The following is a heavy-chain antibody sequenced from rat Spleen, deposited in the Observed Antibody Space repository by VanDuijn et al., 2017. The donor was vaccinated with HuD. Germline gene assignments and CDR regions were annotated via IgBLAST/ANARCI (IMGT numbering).Heavy chain of an antibody. V-gene: IGHV5-7*01. CDR3: ARHTPFNYGTVGDY. CDR2: ISYDGSST. J-gene: IGHJ2*01. Sequence: EVQLVESGGGLVQPGRSLKLSCAASGFTFSDYNMAWVRQAPKKGLEWVATISYDGSSTYYRDSVKGRFTISRDNAQSTLYLQKDGLRSEDTATYYCARHTPFNYGTVGDYWGQGVMVTVSS. D-gene: IGHD1-11*01. CDR1: GFTFSDYN.